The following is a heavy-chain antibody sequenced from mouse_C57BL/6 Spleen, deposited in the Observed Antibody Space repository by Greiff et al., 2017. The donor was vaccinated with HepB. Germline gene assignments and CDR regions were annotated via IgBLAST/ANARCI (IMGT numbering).Heavy chain of an antibody. V-gene: IGHV5-17*01. J-gene: IGHJ3*01. CDR3: ARGGNYLLAWFAY. Sequence: EVKLMESGGGLVKPGGSLKLSCAASGFTFSDYGMHWVRQAPEKGLEWVAYISSGSSTIYYADTVKGRFTISRDNAKNTLFLQMTSLRSEDTAMYYCARGGNYLLAWFAYWGQGTLVTVSA. D-gene: IGHD2-1*01. CDR1: GFTFSDYG. CDR2: ISSGSSTI.